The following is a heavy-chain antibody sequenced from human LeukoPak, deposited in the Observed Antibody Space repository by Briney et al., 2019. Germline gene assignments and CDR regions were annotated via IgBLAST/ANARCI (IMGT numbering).Heavy chain of an antibody. Sequence: TGGSLRLSRAVSGITFRNDWMHWVRQAPGKGLVWVSRINSDGSSTNYADSVKGRFTITRDNGRNTLYLQMNSLRAEDTAVYYCARTNWFDPWGQGTLVTVSS. CDR3: ARTNWFDP. J-gene: IGHJ5*02. CDR1: GITFRNDW. V-gene: IGHV3-74*01. CDR2: INSDGSST.